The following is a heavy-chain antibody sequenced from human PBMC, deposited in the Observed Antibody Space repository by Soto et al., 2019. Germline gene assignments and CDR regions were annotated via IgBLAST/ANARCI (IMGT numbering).Heavy chain of an antibody. CDR2: ISYDGSNK. D-gene: IGHD3-16*01. CDR3: AKDWGPMDAFDI. Sequence: LRLSCAASGFTFSSYGMHWVRQAPGKGLEWVAVISYDGSNKYYADSVKGRFTISRDNSKNTLYLQMNSLRAEDTAVYYCAKDWGPMDAFDIWGQGTMVTVSS. J-gene: IGHJ3*02. CDR1: GFTFSSYG. V-gene: IGHV3-30*18.